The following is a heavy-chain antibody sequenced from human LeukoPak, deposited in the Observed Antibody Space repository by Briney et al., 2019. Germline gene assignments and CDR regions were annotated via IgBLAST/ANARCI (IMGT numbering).Heavy chain of an antibody. CDR2: ISGSGGST. D-gene: IGHD5/OR15-5a*01. J-gene: IGHJ4*02. Sequence: PGGSLRLSCAASGFTFSNAWMNWVRQAPGKGLEWVSAISGSGGSTYYADSVKGRFTISRDNSKNTLYLQMNSLRAEDTAVYYCATPLHFDYWGQGTLVTVSS. CDR1: GFTFSNAW. V-gene: IGHV3-23*01. CDR3: ATPLHFDY.